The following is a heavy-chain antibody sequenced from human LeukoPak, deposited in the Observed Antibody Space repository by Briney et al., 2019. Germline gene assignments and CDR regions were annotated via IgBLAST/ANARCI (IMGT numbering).Heavy chain of an antibody. CDR2: IYYSGST. V-gene: IGHV4-59*01. D-gene: IGHD1-26*01. CDR1: GGSISSYY. Sequence: SETLSLTCTVSGGSISSYYWSWIRQPPGRGLEWIGYIYYSGSTNYNPSLKSRVTIPVDTSKNQFSLKLSSVTAADTAVYYCARGQAVGATWLDRAYFQHWGQGTLVTVSS. J-gene: IGHJ1*01. CDR3: ARGQAVGATWLDRAYFQH.